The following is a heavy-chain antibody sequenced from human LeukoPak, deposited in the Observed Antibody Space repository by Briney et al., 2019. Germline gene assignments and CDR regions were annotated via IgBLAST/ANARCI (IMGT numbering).Heavy chain of an antibody. CDR1: GYTLTELS. Sequence: ASVKVSCKVSGYTLTELSMHWVRQAPGQGLEWMGWINPNSGGTNYAQKFQGGVTMTRDTSISTAYMELSRLTSDDTAVYFCARDQSTSFSHSYNFDYWGQGTLVTVSS. J-gene: IGHJ4*02. D-gene: IGHD1-1*01. CDR2: INPNSGGT. CDR3: ARDQSTSFSHSYNFDY. V-gene: IGHV1-2*02.